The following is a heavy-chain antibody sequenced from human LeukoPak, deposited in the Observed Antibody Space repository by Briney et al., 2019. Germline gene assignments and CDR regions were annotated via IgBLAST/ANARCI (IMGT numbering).Heavy chain of an antibody. CDR3: ARVTAAADYFDY. V-gene: IGHV1-2*02. CDR2: INPNSGGT. CDR1: GYTFTGYY. Sequence: ASVTVSCKASGYTFTGYYMHWVRQAPGQGLEWMGWINPNSGGTNYAQKFQGRVTMTRDTSISTAYMELSRLRSDDTAVYYCARVTAAADYFDYWGQRTLVTVSS. J-gene: IGHJ4*02. D-gene: IGHD6-13*01.